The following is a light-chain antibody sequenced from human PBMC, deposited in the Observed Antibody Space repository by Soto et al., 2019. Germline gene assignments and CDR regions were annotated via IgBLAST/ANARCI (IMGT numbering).Light chain of an antibody. CDR2: KAS. CDR3: QQYNSYSQTWT. CDR1: QSVSNY. V-gene: IGKV1-5*03. J-gene: IGKJ1*01. Sequence: DIRMTQSPSTLSASIGDRVSITCRASQSVSNYLAWYQHKPGKAPKLLIYKASTLESGVPSRFSGSGSETEFTLTISSLQPDDFATYYCQQYNSYSQTWTFGQGTKGEI.